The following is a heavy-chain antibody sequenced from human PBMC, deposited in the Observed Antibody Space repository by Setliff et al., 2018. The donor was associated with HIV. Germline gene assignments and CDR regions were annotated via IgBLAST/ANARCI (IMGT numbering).Heavy chain of an antibody. CDR3: AREMPMIYWYFDL. CDR2: IQYDGGKQ. CDR1: GFTLGGFG. D-gene: IGHD3-22*01. Sequence: GGSLRLSCVASGFTLGGFGMHWVRQAPGKGLEWVAFIQYDGGKQSYADSVKGRFTISRDDSKNTLYLQMKTLRTEDTAVYYCAREMPMIYWYFDLWGRGTLVTVSS. V-gene: IGHV3-30*02. J-gene: IGHJ2*01.